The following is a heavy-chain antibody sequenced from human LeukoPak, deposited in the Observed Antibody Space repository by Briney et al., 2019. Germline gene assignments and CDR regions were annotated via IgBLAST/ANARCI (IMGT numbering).Heavy chain of an antibody. CDR2: ISSSSSYI. D-gene: IGHD2-2*01. CDR1: GFTFSNYA. CDR3: ARGNVVPAAYDY. J-gene: IGHJ4*02. Sequence: GASLRLSCAASGFTFSNYAITWVRQAPGKGLEWVSSISSSSSYIYYADSVKGRFTISRDNAENSLYLQMNSLRAEDTAVYYCARGNVVPAAYDYWGQGTLVTVSS. V-gene: IGHV3-21*01.